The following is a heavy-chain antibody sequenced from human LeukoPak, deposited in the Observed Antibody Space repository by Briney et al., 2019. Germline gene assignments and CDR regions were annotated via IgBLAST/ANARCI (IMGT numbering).Heavy chain of an antibody. J-gene: IGHJ4*02. Sequence: SQTLSLTCTVSGGSISSGSYYWSWIRQPAGKGLEWIGRIYTSGSTNYNPSLKSRVTISVDTSKNQFSLKLSSVTAADTAVYYCARESGYSSSWADYWGQGTLVTVSS. D-gene: IGHD6-13*01. CDR2: IYTSGST. CDR1: GGSISSGSYY. V-gene: IGHV4-61*02. CDR3: ARESGYSSSWADY.